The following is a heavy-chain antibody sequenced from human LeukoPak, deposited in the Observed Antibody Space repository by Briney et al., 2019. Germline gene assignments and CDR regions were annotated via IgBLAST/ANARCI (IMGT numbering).Heavy chain of an antibody. CDR1: GFTFTNAW. J-gene: IGHJ4*02. Sequence: GGSLRLSCAASGFTFTNAWMSWVRQAPGKGLEWVGRIKSKTDGGTTDYAAPVKGRFTISRDDSKNTLYLQMNSLKTEDTAVYYCTTKLLWFGRGADYWGQGTLVTVSS. CDR2: IKSKTDGGTT. D-gene: IGHD3-10*01. V-gene: IGHV3-15*01. CDR3: TTKLLWFGRGADY.